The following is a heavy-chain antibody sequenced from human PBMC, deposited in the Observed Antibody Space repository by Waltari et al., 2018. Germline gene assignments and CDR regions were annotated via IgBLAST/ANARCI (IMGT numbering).Heavy chain of an antibody. Sequence: QVQLVQSGAEVKKPGASVKVSCKASGYTFTSYDSNWVRPATGQGLEWMGWMNPNSGNTGYAQKFQGRVTMTRNTSISTAYMELSSLRSEDTAVYYCARTASIAARPRKYYYGMDVWGQGTTVTVSS. J-gene: IGHJ6*02. D-gene: IGHD6-6*01. CDR1: GYTFTSYD. V-gene: IGHV1-8*01. CDR3: ARTASIAARPRKYYYGMDV. CDR2: MNPNSGNT.